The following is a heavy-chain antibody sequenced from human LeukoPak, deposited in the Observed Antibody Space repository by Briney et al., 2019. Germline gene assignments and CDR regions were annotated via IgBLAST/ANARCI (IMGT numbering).Heavy chain of an antibody. D-gene: IGHD3-10*02. CDR1: GFTFDDYG. J-gene: IGHJ6*04. Sequence: GGSLRLSCAASGFTFDDYGMSWVRQAPGKGLEWVSGINWNGGSTGYADSVKGRFTISRDNAKNSLYLQMNSLRVEDTAVYYCAELGITMIGGVWGKGTTVTISS. CDR2: INWNGGST. V-gene: IGHV3-20*04. CDR3: AELGITMIGGV.